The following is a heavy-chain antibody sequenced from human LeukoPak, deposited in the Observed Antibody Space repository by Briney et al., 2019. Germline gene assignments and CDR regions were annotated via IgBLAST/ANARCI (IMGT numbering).Heavy chain of an antibody. V-gene: IGHV3-66*04. D-gene: IGHD2-2*01. Sequence: GGSLRLSCAASGFTVSSNYMSWVRQAPGKGLEWVSVIYSGGSTYYADSVKGRFTISRDNSKNTLYLQMNSLRAEDTAVYYCAGHHCSSTSCSFDYWGQGTLVTVSS. CDR2: IYSGGST. CDR1: GFTVSSNY. CDR3: AGHHCSSTSCSFDY. J-gene: IGHJ4*02.